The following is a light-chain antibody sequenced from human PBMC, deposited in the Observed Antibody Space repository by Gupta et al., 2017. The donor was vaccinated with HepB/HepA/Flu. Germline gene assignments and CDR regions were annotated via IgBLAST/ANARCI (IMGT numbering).Light chain of an antibody. V-gene: IGLV1-47*02. CDR2: DDS. CDR3: GGWDDSLGGYV. CDR1: SSNIGNDN. J-gene: IGLJ1*01. Sequence: QPLLTQPPTPSGPPGQRVTIPGSGSSSNIGNDNAYWYQQLPGTAPKLLIYDDSQRPSGVPDRFSGSRSGTTASLAISGLRSEDEADYYCGGWDDSLGGYVFGAGTKVTVL.